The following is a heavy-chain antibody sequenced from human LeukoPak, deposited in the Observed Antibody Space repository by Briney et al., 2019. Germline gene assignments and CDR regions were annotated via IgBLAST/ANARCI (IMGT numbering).Heavy chain of an antibody. Sequence: SETLSFTCAVSGYSINSGYYWGWIRQPPGKGLEWIGSIYHSERTYYNPSLKSRVTISVDTSKNQFSLKLSSVTAADTAVYYCASSGIVLGAFDIWGQGTMVTVSS. J-gene: IGHJ3*02. D-gene: IGHD2/OR15-2a*01. CDR1: GYSINSGYY. CDR3: ASSGIVLGAFDI. CDR2: IYHSERT. V-gene: IGHV4-38-2*01.